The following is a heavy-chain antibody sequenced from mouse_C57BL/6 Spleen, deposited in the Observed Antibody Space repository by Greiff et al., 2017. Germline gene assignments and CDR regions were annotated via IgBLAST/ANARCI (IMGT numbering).Heavy chain of an antibody. CDR2: IDPEDGAP. Sequence: VQLQQSGAELVRPGASVKLSCTASGFNIKDYYMHWVKQRPEQGLEWIGRIDPEDGAPEYAPKFQGKATMTADTSSNTAYLQRSSLTSEDTAVYYCTPYYYGSSWAYWGQGTLVTVSA. V-gene: IGHV14-1*01. CDR1: GFNIKDYY. CDR3: TPYYYGSSWAY. J-gene: IGHJ3*01. D-gene: IGHD1-1*01.